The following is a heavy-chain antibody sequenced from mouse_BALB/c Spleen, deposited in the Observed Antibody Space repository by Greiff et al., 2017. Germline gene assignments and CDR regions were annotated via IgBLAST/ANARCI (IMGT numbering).Heavy chain of an antibody. Sequence: VQLQQSGAELAKPGASVKMSCKASGYTFTSYWMHWVKQRPGQGLEWIGYINPSTGYTEYNQKFKDKATLTADKSSSTAYMQLSSLTSEDSAVYYCARGGWLLRPYAMDYWGQGTSVTVSS. CDR1: GYTFTSYW. CDR3: ARGGWLLRPYAMDY. D-gene: IGHD2-3*01. CDR2: INPSTGYT. J-gene: IGHJ4*01. V-gene: IGHV1-7*01.